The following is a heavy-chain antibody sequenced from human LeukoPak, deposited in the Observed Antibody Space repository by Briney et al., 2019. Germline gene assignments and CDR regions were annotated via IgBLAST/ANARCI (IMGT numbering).Heavy chain of an antibody. Sequence: GESLKLSCAVSGFTFSDSAMHWVRQASGKGLEWVGRIRSKGNSYATAYAESVKGRFTISRDDSKNTAYLQMNSLKSEDTAVYYCTRMGSEVYWCLDLWGRGTLVTVSS. CDR1: GFTFSDSA. CDR2: IRSKGNSYAT. CDR3: TRMGSEVYWCLDL. V-gene: IGHV3-73*01. J-gene: IGHJ2*01. D-gene: IGHD3-16*01.